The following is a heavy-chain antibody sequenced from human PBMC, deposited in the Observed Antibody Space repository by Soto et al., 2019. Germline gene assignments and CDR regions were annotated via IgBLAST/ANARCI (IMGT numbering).Heavy chain of an antibody. D-gene: IGHD2-2*03. CDR1: GFTFSSYW. CDR2: INSDGSST. CDR3: ARESGYCSSTSCYPG. J-gene: IGHJ6*02. Sequence: GGSLRLSCAASGFTFSSYWMHWVRQAPGKGLVWVSRINSDGSSTSYADSVKGRFTISRDNAKNTLYLQMNSLRAEDTAVYYCARESGYCSSTSCYPGWGQGTTVTAP. V-gene: IGHV3-74*01.